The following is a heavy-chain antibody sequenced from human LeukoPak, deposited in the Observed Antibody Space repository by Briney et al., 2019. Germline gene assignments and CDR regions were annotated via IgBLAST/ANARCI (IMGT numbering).Heavy chain of an antibody. D-gene: IGHD1-14*01. CDR1: GFTFSRYW. Sequence: GGSLRLSCAASGFTFSRYWMSWVRQAPGKGLEWVSAISGSSGNTYYADSVKGRFTISRDNSKNTLYLQMNSLRAEDTALYYCAKPAKTDYADYWGQGTLVTVSS. J-gene: IGHJ4*02. CDR3: AKPAKTDYADY. V-gene: IGHV3-23*01. CDR2: ISGSSGNT.